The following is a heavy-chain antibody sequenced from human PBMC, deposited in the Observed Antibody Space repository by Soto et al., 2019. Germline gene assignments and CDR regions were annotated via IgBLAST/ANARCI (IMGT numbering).Heavy chain of an antibody. CDR3: GMLMVWSYDAIDI. CDR2: ISRST. V-gene: IGHV3-23*01. CDR1: GFTLSSSA. J-gene: IGHJ3*02. D-gene: IGHD2-8*01. Sequence: PGGSLRLSCAASGFTLSSSAMSWVRQAPGKGLEWVTTISRSTYYSDSVKGRFTISRDESKNTLYLQMNSLRAEDTAVYYFGMLMVWSYDAIDIWGQGTMVTVSS.